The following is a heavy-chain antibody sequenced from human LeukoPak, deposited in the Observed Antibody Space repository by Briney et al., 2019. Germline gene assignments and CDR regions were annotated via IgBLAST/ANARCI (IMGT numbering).Heavy chain of an antibody. CDR1: GFTFSNYW. CDR3: ARGAARCSGGHCFPD. Sequence: GGSLRLSCAASGFTFSNYWMHWVRQTPGRGLVWVARINDYGSSLSYADSVKGRFTISRDNVRNTLYLQAKSLRAEDTGVYYCARGAARCSGGHCFPDWGRGTLVTVSS. CDR2: INDYGSSL. V-gene: IGHV3-74*01. D-gene: IGHD2-15*01. J-gene: IGHJ4*02.